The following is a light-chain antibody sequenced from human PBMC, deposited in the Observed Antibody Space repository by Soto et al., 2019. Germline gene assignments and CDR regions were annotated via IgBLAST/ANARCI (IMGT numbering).Light chain of an antibody. J-gene: IGLJ3*02. CDR2: EVN. Sequence: QSALTQPASVSGSPGQSITISCTGTSSDVGGYDYVSWYQHHPGKAPKLIIYEVNNRPSGVSNRFSGSKSGNTASLTISGLQAEVEADYFCSSYTRTNTRVFGGGTKLTVL. V-gene: IGLV2-14*01. CDR3: SSYTRTNTRV. CDR1: SSDVGGYDY.